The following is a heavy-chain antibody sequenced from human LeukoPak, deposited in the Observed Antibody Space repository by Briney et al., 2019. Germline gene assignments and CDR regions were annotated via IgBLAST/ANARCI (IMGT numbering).Heavy chain of an antibody. D-gene: IGHD6-13*01. Sequence: TGGSLRLSCAASGFTFSSYGMHRVRQAPGKGLEWVAFIRYDGSNKYYADSVKGRFTISRDNSKNTLYLQMNSLRAEDTAVYYCAKGGSSSWYYFDYWGQGTLVTVSS. V-gene: IGHV3-30*02. CDR3: AKGGSSSWYYFDY. J-gene: IGHJ4*02. CDR2: IRYDGSNK. CDR1: GFTFSSYG.